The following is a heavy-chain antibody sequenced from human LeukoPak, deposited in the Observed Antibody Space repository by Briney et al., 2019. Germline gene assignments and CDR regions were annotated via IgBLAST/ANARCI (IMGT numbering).Heavy chain of an antibody. D-gene: IGHD6-13*01. CDR2: ISWNSGNI. CDR1: GLTFDDYA. CDR3: AKDYSSWYYLDY. Sequence: GGSLRLSCAASGLTFDDYAMHWVRQAPGKGLEWVSGISWNSGNIGYADSVKGRFTISRDNAKNSLYLQMNSLRAEDTALYYCAKDYSSWYYLDYWGQGTLVTVSS. J-gene: IGHJ4*02. V-gene: IGHV3-9*01.